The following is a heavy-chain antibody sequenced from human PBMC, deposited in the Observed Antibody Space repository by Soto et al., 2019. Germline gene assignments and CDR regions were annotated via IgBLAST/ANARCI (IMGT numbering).Heavy chain of an antibody. CDR1: GYTFTRYG. D-gene: IGHD3-16*01. V-gene: IGHV1-18*01. CDR2: INTYKGNT. CDR3: AMVNVYVTPSPQDV. J-gene: IGHJ6*02. Sequence: QVQLVQSGAEVENPGASVKVPCKASGYTFTRYGIGWARQAPGQGLEWMGWINTYKGNTNYAQNVQGRVTMTTDTSTSTAYSELRSLRPNATALYYGAMVNVYVTPSPQDVWAHGTTGIVAS.